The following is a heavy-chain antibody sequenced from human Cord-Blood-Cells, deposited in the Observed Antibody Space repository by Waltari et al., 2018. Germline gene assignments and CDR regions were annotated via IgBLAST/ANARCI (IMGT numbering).Heavy chain of an antibody. V-gene: IGHV2-5*02. J-gene: IGHJ4*02. CDR1: GFSLSTSGVG. Sequence: QITLKESGPTLVKPTQTLTLTCTFSGFSLSTSGVGVGWIRQPPGKALEWLALIYWDDDKRYSPSLKSRLTITKDTSKNQVVLTMTNMDPVDTATYYCAHRIRPGQQQLVGAWDYWGQGTLVTVSS. CDR3: AHRIRPGQQQLVGAWDY. CDR2: IYWDDDK. D-gene: IGHD6-13*01.